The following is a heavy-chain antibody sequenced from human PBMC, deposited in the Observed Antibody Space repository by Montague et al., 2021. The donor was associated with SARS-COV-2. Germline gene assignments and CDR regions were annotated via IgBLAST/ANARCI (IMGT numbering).Heavy chain of an antibody. CDR1: GFTFSSFT. D-gene: IGHD4-17*01. Sequence: SRRISCAASGFTFSSFTMSWVRLAPGKGLEWVSTISGSGGSTWYADSVKGRFTISRDNSKSTLFLQMNSLRAEDTALYYCTGADNYGSWGRGTLVTVSS. J-gene: IGHJ5*02. CDR2: ISGSGGST. V-gene: IGHV3-23*01. CDR3: TGADNYGS.